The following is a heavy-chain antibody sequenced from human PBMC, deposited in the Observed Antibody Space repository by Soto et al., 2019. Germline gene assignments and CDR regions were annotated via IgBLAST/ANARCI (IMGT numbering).Heavy chain of an antibody. CDR1: GYTFFSYG. J-gene: IGHJ5*02. CDR2: ISGYNGNT. Sequence: QVQLVQSGDEVKNPGASVKVSCKTSGYTFFSYGISWVRQAPGQGLEWMGWISGYNGNTNYAQKFQARVTMTADTSTRTAYMDLRSPRSDDTAFYYCARKSSSSSWFDPWGQGTLVTVSS. D-gene: IGHD6-6*01. CDR3: ARKSSSSSWFDP. V-gene: IGHV1-18*01.